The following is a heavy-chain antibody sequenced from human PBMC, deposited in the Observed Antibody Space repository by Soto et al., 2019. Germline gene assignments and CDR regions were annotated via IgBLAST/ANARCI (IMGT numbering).Heavy chain of an antibody. CDR3: AKDSRAAAGTGGWFDP. J-gene: IGHJ5*02. Sequence: QVQLVESGGGVVQPGRSLRLSCAASGFTFSSYGMHWVRQAPGKGLEWVAVISYDGSNKYYADSVKGRFTISRDNSKNTLDLQRNSLRAEDTAADYWAKDSRAAAGTGGWFDPWGQGTLVTVAA. CDR2: ISYDGSNK. D-gene: IGHD6-25*01. V-gene: IGHV3-30*18. CDR1: GFTFSSYG.